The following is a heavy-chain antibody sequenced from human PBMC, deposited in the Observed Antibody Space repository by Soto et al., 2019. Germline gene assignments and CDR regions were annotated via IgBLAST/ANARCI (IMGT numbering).Heavy chain of an antibody. CDR3: ARGPRAVTIPNWFDP. V-gene: IGHV3-7*03. CDR1: GFTFSSYW. D-gene: IGHD4-4*01. CDR2: IKQDGSEK. Sequence: EVQLVESGGGLVQPGGSLRLSCAASGFTFSSYWMSWVRQAPGKGLEWVANIKQDGSEKYYVDSVKGRFTISRDNAKNSLYLQMNSLRAEDTAVYYCARGPRAVTIPNWFDPWGQGTLVTVSS. J-gene: IGHJ5*02.